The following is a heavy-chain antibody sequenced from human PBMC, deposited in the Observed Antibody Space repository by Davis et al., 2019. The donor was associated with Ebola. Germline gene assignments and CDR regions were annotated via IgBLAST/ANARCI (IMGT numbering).Heavy chain of an antibody. V-gene: IGHV4-61*08. CDR3: ARYSSSGFDY. J-gene: IGHJ4*02. CDR2: IYYSGST. Sequence: PSETLSLTCTVSGGSISSGGYYWSWIRQPPGKGLEWIGYIYYSGSTNYNPSLKSRVTISVDTSKNQFSLKLSSVTAADTAVYYCARYSSSGFDYWGQGTLVTVSS. CDR1: GGSISSGGYY. D-gene: IGHD6-6*01.